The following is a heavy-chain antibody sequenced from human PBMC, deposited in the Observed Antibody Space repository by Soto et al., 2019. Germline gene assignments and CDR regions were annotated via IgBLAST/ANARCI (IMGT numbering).Heavy chain of an antibody. J-gene: IGHJ3*02. CDR3: ARTRTSGVAGAGYAFDI. V-gene: IGHV3-48*02. D-gene: IGHD6-19*01. CDR1: GFTFTSYN. Sequence: GGSLRLSCAASGFTFTSYNMIWVRQAPRKGLEWVSSISSSSSPTYYADSVKGRFTNSRDNAKNSLHLQMNSLRDEDTAVYYCARTRTSGVAGAGYAFDIWGQGTMVT. CDR2: ISSSSSPT.